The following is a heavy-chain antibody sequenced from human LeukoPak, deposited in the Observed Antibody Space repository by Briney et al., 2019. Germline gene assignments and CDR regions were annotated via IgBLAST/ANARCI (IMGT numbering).Heavy chain of an antibody. CDR1: GGSISSDH. Sequence: KPSETLSLTCSVSGGSISSDHWSWIRQPPGKGLEWIAFISYSGSPDYNPSLKSRVTISIDTSKNQFSLKLTSVTSADTAVYYCARGGASGRYFNSWGQGTLVTVSS. V-gene: IGHV4-59*01. CDR3: ARGGASGRYFNS. D-gene: IGHD6-25*01. J-gene: IGHJ4*02. CDR2: ISYSGSP.